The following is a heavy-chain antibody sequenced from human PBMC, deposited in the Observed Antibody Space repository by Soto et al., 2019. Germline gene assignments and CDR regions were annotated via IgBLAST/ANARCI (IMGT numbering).Heavy chain of an antibody. J-gene: IGHJ4*02. CDR2: ISSGGNT. Sequence: EVQLVESGGGLVQPGGSLRLSCTVSGFSVNSNRLGWVRQAPAKGLEWASVISSGGNTDYADSVRGRFTISRDSSRNTVYLQMNSLRPEDTAVYYCARVQSGSNGWCHFDYWGRGTLVTVSS. CDR3: ARVQSGSNGWCHFDY. CDR1: GFSVNSNR. V-gene: IGHV3-53*04. D-gene: IGHD6-19*01.